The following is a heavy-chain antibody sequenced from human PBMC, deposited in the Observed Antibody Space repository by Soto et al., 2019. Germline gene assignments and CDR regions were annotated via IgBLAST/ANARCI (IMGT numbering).Heavy chain of an antibody. D-gene: IGHD2-2*01. Sequence: QVQLVQSGAEVKKPGSSVKVSCKASGGTFSSYAISWVRQAPGQGLEWMGGIIPIFGTANYAQKFQGRVTITADESTSTGYMELSSLRSEDTAVYYCARYPYCISTSCMGDWFDPWGQGTLVTVSS. CDR2: IIPIFGTA. CDR1: GGTFSSYA. CDR3: ARYPYCISTSCMGDWFDP. V-gene: IGHV1-69*12. J-gene: IGHJ5*02.